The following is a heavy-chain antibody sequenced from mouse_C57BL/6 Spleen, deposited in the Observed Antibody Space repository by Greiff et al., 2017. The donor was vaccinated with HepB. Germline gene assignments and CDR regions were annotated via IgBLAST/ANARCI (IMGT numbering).Heavy chain of an antibody. CDR2: IYPGDGDT. J-gene: IGHJ2*01. V-gene: IGHV1-82*01. D-gene: IGHD1-1*01. CDR1: GYAFSSSW. CDR3: ARSVYGSSSFDY. Sequence: VQLQQSGPELVKPGASVKISCKASGYAFSSSWMNWVKQRPGKGLEWIGRIYPGDGDTNYNGKFKGKATLTADKSSSTAYMQLSSLTSEDSAVYFCARSVYGSSSFDYWGQGTTLTVSS.